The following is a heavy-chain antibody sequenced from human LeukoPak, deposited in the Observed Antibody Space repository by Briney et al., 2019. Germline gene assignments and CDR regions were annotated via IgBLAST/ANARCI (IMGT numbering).Heavy chain of an antibody. CDR1: GFTFSSYA. V-gene: IGHV3-30-3*01. CDR3: ARGGGYEGSWFDP. Sequence: GGSLRLSCAASGFTFSSYAMHWVRQAPGKGLEWVAVISYDGSNKYYADSVKGRFTTSRDNSKNTLYLQMNSLRAEDTAVYYCARGGGYEGSWFDPWGQGTLVTVSS. CDR2: ISYDGSNK. J-gene: IGHJ5*02. D-gene: IGHD5-12*01.